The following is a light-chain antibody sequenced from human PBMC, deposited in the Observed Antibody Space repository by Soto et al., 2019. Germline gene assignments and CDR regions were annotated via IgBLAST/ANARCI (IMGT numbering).Light chain of an antibody. CDR1: QSISSW. CDR3: QQYNDNWT. Sequence: DIQMTQSPSTLSASVGDRVTITCRASQSISSWLAWYQQKPGKAPKLLIYKASTLQSGVPSRFSGSGSGTEFTLAISSLQPDGSATYYCQQYNDNWTFGQGTKVEIK. V-gene: IGKV1-5*03. J-gene: IGKJ1*01. CDR2: KAS.